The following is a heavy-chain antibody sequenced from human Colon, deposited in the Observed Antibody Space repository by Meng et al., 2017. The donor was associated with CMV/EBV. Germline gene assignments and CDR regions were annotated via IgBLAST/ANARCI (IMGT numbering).Heavy chain of an antibody. D-gene: IGHD3-22*01. CDR2: IYYSGST. J-gene: IGHJ4*02. Sequence: SETLSLTCTVSGGSISSGGYYWSWIRQPPGKGLEWIGYIYYSGSTYYNPSLKSRVTISVDTSKNQFSLKLSSVTAADTAVYYCARDGGYYDSSGYYAEPHFDYWGQGTLVTVSS. CDR1: GGSISSGGYY. V-gene: IGHV4-31*03. CDR3: ARDGGYYDSSGYYAEPHFDY.